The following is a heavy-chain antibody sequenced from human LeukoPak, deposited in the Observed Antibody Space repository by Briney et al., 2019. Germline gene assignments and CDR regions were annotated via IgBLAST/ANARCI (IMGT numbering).Heavy chain of an antibody. CDR2: IIPKSGGT. V-gene: IGHV1-2*02. D-gene: IGHD3-22*01. J-gene: IGHJ4*02. CDR3: ARGAYDSSGYYIG. CDR1: GYTLTDYY. Sequence: ASVKVSCKASGYTLTDYYIHWVRQAPGQGLEWVGSIIPKSGGTKYAQKFQGRVTMTRDTSISTAYMELSRLRSDDTAVYYCARGAYDSSGYYIGWGQGTLVTVSS.